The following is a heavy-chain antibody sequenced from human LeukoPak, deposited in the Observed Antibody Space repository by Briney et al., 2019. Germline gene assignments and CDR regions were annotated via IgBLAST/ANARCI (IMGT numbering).Heavy chain of an antibody. V-gene: IGHV4-31*03. CDR1: GGSISSGDYY. J-gene: IGHJ5*02. Sequence: PSETLSLTCTVSGGSISSGDYYWSWIRQHPGKGLEWIGYIYYSGSTYYNPSLKSRVTISVDTSKNQFSLKLSSVTAADTAVYYCARAGGYYGSGDRHWFDPWGQGTLVTVSS. D-gene: IGHD3-10*01. CDR3: ARAGGYYGSGDRHWFDP. CDR2: IYYSGST.